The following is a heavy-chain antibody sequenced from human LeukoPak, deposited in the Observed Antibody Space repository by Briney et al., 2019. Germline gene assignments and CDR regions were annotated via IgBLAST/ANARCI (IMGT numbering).Heavy chain of an antibody. D-gene: IGHD1-26*01. CDR1: GFTFDDYA. CDR2: IYYSGST. Sequence: LRLSCAASGFTFDDYAMHWVRQAPGKGLEWIGSIYYSGSTYCNPSLKSRVTISVDTSKNQFSLKLSSVTAADTAVYYCARERGSWELLQKWFDPWGQGTLVTVSS. V-gene: IGHV4-30-2*03. J-gene: IGHJ5*02. CDR3: ARERGSWELLQKWFDP.